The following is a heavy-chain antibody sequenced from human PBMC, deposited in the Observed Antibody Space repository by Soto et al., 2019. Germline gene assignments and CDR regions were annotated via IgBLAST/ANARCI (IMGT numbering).Heavy chain of an antibody. CDR2: IATTSDA. J-gene: IGHJ6*01. D-gene: IGHD1-26*01. V-gene: IGHV3-23*05. Sequence: EVRLLESGGGLVPPGGSLRLSCVASGFPFDTSAMNWVRQTPEKGLEWVSIIATTSDAEYYAESVKGRFATSRDNAWNSLYLQTERLRAVDTPRSYCAKYSDHYLVYDGLHPWGEGPTVVVSS. CDR3: AKYSDHYLVYDGLHP. CDR1: GFPFDTSA.